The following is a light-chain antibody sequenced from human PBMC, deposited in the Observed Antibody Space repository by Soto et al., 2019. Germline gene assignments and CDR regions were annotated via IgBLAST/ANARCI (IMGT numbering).Light chain of an antibody. CDR1: QSVSNR. Sequence: ITQAPSVVSASAGALAAFPCRASQSVSNRLAWYQQKPGQAPRLLIYAASTMPTGIPSRFSGSGSGTEFTLTISSLQPEDFAVYYCQQYDSSTLTFGRGTKVDIK. CDR2: AAS. J-gene: IGKJ4*01. CDR3: QQYDSSTLT. V-gene: IGKV3-15*01.